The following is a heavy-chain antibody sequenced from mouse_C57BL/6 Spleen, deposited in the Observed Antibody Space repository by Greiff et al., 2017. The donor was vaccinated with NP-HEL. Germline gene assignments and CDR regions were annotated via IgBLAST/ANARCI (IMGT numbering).Heavy chain of an antibody. V-gene: IGHV1-39*01. J-gene: IGHJ4*01. D-gene: IGHD2-5*01. CDR3: ARERAYYSNSFAMDY. CDR1: GYSFTDYN. Sequence: EVQLQQPGPELVKPGASVKISCKASGYSFTDYNMTWVKQSPGKSLEWIGVINPNYGTTSYNQKFKGKATLTVAPSSSTAYMQLNSLTSEYSAVYYCARERAYYSNSFAMDYWGQGTSVTVSS. CDR2: INPNYGTT.